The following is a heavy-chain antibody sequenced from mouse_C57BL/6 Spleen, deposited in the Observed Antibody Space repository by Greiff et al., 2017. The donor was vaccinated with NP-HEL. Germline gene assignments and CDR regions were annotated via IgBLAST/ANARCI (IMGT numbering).Heavy chain of an antibody. J-gene: IGHJ1*03. D-gene: IGHD1-1*01. CDR1: GFTFSDYG. V-gene: IGHV5-17*01. CDR3: ARRAYYYGSSSWYFDV. CDR2: ISSGSSTI. Sequence: EVHLVESGGGLVKPGGSLKLSCAASGFTFSDYGMHWVRQAPEKGLEWVAYISSGSSTIYYADTVKGRFTISRDNAKNTLFLQMTSLRSEDTAMYYCARRAYYYGSSSWYFDVWGTGTTVTVSS.